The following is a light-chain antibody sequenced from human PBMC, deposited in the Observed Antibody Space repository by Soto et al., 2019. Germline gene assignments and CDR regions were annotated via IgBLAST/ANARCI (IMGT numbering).Light chain of an antibody. CDR1: SSDVGAYNY. CDR2: DVS. Sequence: QSVLTQPASVSGSPGQSIAISCTGTSSDVGAYNYVSWYQRHPGKAPKLMLYDVSNRPSGISNRFSGSKSGNTASLTISGLQAEDEADYYCQSYDSSLSGYVFGTGTKVTVL. V-gene: IGLV2-14*01. J-gene: IGLJ1*01. CDR3: QSYDSSLSGYV.